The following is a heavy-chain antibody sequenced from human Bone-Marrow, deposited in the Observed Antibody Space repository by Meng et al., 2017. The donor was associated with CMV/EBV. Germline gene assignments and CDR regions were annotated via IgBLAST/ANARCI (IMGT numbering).Heavy chain of an antibody. Sequence: SETLSLTCTVSGGSISSSSYYWGWIRQPPGKGLEWIGEINHSGSTNYNPSLKSRVTISVDTSKNQFSLKLSSVTAADTAVYYCARMRAGPLYSNYGAGSLRLYYYGMDVWGPGTTVTGSS. D-gene: IGHD4-11*01. CDR2: INHSGST. J-gene: IGHJ6*01. V-gene: IGHV4-39*07. CDR1: GGSISSSSYY. CDR3: ARMRAGPLYSNYGAGSLRLYYYGMDV.